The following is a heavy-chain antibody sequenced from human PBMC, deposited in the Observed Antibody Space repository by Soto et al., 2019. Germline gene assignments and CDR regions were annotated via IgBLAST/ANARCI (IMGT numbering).Heavy chain of an antibody. Sequence: SETLSLTCTVSGGSISSYYWSWIRQPPGKGLEWIGYIYYSGSTNYNPSLKSRVTISVDTSKNQFSLKLSSVTAADTAVYYCAIQRESYYFDYWGQGTLVTVSS. CDR1: GGSISSYY. J-gene: IGHJ4*02. CDR3: AIQRESYYFDY. V-gene: IGHV4-59*12. CDR2: IYYSGST.